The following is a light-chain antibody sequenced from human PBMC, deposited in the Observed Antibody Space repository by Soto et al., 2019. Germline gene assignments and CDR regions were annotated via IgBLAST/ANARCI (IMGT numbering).Light chain of an antibody. V-gene: IGKV1-39*01. CDR1: QYINNY. Sequence: DIQMTQSPSSLSTSVGDRVTITCRASQYINNYLNWYQQKPGKAPKLLIFAAYNLQSGVPSRFSGSGSGTDFTLTISSLQAEDVAVYYCLQYYGPPPHTFGQGTKLEI. J-gene: IGKJ2*01. CDR3: LQYYGPPPHT. CDR2: AAY.